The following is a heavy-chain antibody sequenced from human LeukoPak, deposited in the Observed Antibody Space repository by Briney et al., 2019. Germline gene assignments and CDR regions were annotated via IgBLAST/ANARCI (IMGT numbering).Heavy chain of an antibody. CDR3: ARDLGHCRSIICSSSAY. CDR1: GFTFTGYF. V-gene: IGHV1-2*02. CDR2: INPKTGAT. D-gene: IGHD2-2*01. Sequence: GASVKVSCKTSGFTFTGYFSHWLRQAPGQGPEWMGWINPKTGATKYAQKFEGRVTMTTDTSTNTVYMDLRSLRSDDTAVYYCARDLGHCRSIICSSSAYWGQGTLVTASS. J-gene: IGHJ4*02.